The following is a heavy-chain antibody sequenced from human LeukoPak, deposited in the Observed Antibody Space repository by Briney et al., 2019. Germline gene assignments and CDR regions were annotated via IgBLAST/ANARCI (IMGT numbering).Heavy chain of an antibody. D-gene: IGHD3-9*01. Sequence: GGSLRLSCAASGFTFTKHAMSWGRQAPGEGLQLVSRISASAGTSYYADSVKGRFSISRDSSNNTLYLQMNNLRAEDTALYYCTKDGHYDILTAFDWGQGTLVTVSS. J-gene: IGHJ4*02. V-gene: IGHV3-23*01. CDR3: TKDGHYDILTAFD. CDR2: ISASAGTS. CDR1: GFTFTKHA.